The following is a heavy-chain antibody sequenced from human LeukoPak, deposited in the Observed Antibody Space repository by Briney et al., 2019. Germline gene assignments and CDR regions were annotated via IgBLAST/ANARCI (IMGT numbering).Heavy chain of an antibody. Sequence: SVKVSCKASGGTFSSYAISWVRQAPGQGLEWMGRIIPILGIANYAQKFQGRVTITADKSTSTAYMELSSLRSEDTAVYYCAARYGSGSYSFWGQGTLVTVSS. D-gene: IGHD3-10*01. CDR2: IIPILGIA. V-gene: IGHV1-69*04. CDR3: AARYGSGSYSF. CDR1: GGTFSSYA. J-gene: IGHJ4*02.